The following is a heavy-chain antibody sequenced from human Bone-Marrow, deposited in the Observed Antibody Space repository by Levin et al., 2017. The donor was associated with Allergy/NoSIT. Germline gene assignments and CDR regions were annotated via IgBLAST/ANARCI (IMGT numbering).Heavy chain of an antibody. CDR2: ISAYNGNT. CDR3: SGDHRYSGSLKTYYYYYGMDV. D-gene: IGHD1-26*01. Sequence: ASVKVSCKASGYTFTSYGISWVRQAPGQGLEWMGWISAYNGNTNYAQKLQGRVTMTTDTSTSTAYLELRSLRSDDTAVYYCSGDHRYSGSLKTYYYYYGMDVWGHGTKVTVS. V-gene: IGHV1-18*01. CDR1: GYTFTSYG. J-gene: IGHJ6*02.